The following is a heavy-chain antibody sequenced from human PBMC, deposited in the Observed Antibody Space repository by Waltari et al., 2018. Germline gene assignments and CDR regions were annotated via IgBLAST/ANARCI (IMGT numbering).Heavy chain of an antibody. CDR1: GGFLGTGSYS. CDR2: IFSSGTT. CDR3: ARYCSSGTCYERGDNAFDI. D-gene: IGHD2-2*01. J-gene: IGHJ3*02. V-gene: IGHV4-61*02. Sequence: QVQLQESGPGLVKPSQTLSLTCTVPGGFLGTGSYSCNRFRPPAGKGLEWIGRIFSSGTTTYNPSLKTRVTISVDTSKNQFSLELTSATAADTAVYYCARYCSSGTCYERGDNAFDIWGQGTAVTVSS.